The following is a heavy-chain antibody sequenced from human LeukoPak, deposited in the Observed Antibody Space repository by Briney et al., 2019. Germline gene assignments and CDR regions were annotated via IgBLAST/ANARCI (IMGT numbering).Heavy chain of an antibody. CDR1: EFTFSNYW. J-gene: IGHJ4*02. V-gene: IGHV3-7*01. D-gene: IGHD7-27*01. Sequence: GGSLRLSCAASEFTFSNYWMTWFRQTPGKGLEWVGNIKPDGSEKYYVDSVKGRFTISRDNAKNSLFLQMSSLRVEDTAIYYCARDYVWGSSESDYWGQGTLVTVSS. CDR3: ARDYVWGSSESDY. CDR2: IKPDGSEK.